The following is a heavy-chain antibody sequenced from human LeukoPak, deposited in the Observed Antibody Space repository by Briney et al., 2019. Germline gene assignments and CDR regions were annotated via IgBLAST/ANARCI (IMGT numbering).Heavy chain of an antibody. CDR1: GFTLSINY. J-gene: IGHJ4*02. V-gene: IGHV3-53*01. Sequence: PGGSLRLSCAASGFTLSINYMSWVPQAPGKGLEWVSVIYSGGSTYYADSVKGRFTISRDNSKNTLYLQMNSLRAEDTAVYYCARESRGRLDYWGQGTLVTVSS. CDR2: IYSGGST. CDR3: ARESRGRLDY.